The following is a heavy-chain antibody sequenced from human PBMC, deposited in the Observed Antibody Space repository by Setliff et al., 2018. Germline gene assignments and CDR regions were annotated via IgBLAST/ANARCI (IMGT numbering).Heavy chain of an antibody. Sequence: PSETLSLTCNVSGASVSSHYWDWIRQPPGKGLEWIGFISYSGITTYNVSLKSRVSISVDKSKNQFFLKLTSVTAADTAVYHCARGGGRYHSDLWGQGAMVTVSS. V-gene: IGHV4-59*02. CDR2: ISYSGIT. D-gene: IGHD1-26*01. J-gene: IGHJ3*01. CDR3: ARGGGRYHSDL. CDR1: GASVSSHY.